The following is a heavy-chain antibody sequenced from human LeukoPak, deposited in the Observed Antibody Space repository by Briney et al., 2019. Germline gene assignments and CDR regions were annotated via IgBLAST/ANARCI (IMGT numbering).Heavy chain of an antibody. CDR1: GASISSSSDY. V-gene: IGHV4-39*02. Sequence: SETLSLTCTVSGASISSSSDYSGWIRQPPGKGLGWIGSIFYSGSTYYNPSLKSRVTISVDTSRNQFSLKLSSVTAADTAVYYCARDDVRGFSWGQGTLVTVSS. J-gene: IGHJ5*02. CDR2: IFYSGST. CDR3: ARDDVRGFS.